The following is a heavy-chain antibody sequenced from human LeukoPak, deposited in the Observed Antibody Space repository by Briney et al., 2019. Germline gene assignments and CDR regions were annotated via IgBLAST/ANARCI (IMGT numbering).Heavy chain of an antibody. CDR3: ASGRWNYFDY. Sequence: SETLSLTCAVSGYSISSGYYWIWIRQPPGKGLEWIGEINHSGSTNYNPSLKSRVTISVDTSKNQFSLKLSSVTAADTAVYYCASGRWNYFDYWGQGTLVTVSS. D-gene: IGHD4-23*01. CDR1: GYSISSGYY. CDR2: INHSGST. J-gene: IGHJ4*02. V-gene: IGHV4-34*01.